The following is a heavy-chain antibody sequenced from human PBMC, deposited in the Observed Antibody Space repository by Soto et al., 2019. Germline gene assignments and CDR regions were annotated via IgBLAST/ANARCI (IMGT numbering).Heavy chain of an antibody. Sequence: GGALRLSCGASGVTFSNHGMSWVRQAPGKGREWVSTSDSRGANTHYPDSVKGRFTIPRDNSRNTMDLKMSSLRAEDTALYYCVSWVSAHFDYWGPGTLVTDSS. V-gene: IGHV3-23*01. CDR1: GVTFSNHG. CDR3: VSWVSAHFDY. D-gene: IGHD2-8*01. CDR2: SDSRGANT. J-gene: IGHJ4*02.